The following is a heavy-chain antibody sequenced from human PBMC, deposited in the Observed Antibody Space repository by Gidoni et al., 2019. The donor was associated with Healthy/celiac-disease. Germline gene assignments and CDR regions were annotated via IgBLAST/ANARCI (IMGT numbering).Heavy chain of an antibody. CDR1: GGSFSGYY. CDR3: ARARGRSHSGSNPFDY. V-gene: IGHV4-34*01. CDR2: INHSGST. D-gene: IGHD1-26*01. J-gene: IGHJ4*02. Sequence: QVQLQQWGAGLLKPSETLSLTCAVYGGSFSGYYWSWIRQPPGKGLEWIGEINHSGSTNYNPSLKSRVTISVDTSKNQFSLKLSSVTAADTAVYYCARARGRSHSGSNPFDYWGQGTLVTVSS.